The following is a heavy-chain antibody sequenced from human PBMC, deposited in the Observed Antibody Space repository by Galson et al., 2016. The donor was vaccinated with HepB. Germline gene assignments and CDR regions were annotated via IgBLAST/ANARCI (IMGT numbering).Heavy chain of an antibody. V-gene: IGHV3-48*04. J-gene: IGHJ6*02. CDR3: ARALGRWSHTFFYNYYGMDV. CDR2: ISSGSTTI. D-gene: IGHD2/OR15-2a*01. Sequence: SLRLSCAASGFTFRDSTMTWVRQAPGKGLEWLSYISSGSTTIYYADSVKGRFTISRDNAKNSLYLQMNSLRAEDTAMYYCARALGRWSHTFFYNYYGMDVWGQGTTVTVSS. CDR1: GFTFRDST.